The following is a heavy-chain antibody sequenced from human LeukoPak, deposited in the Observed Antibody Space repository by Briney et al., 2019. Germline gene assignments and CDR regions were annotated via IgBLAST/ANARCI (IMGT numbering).Heavy chain of an antibody. J-gene: IGHJ4*02. D-gene: IGHD5-24*01. CDR3: AKDQQQMAYVFDY. Sequence: ERSLRLSCAASGFTFSSYAMHWVRQAPGKGLEWVAVISYDENNKYYADSVKGRFTTSRDTSKNTVYLQMISLRAEDTAVYYCAKDQQQMAYVFDYWGQGTLVTVSS. CDR2: ISYDENNK. V-gene: IGHV3-30*04. CDR1: GFTFSSYA.